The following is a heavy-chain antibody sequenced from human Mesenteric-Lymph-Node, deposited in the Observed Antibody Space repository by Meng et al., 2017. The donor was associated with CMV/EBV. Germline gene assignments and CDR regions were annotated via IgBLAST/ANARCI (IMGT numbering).Heavy chain of an antibody. CDR1: SFSGYY. J-gene: IGHJ2*01. CDR2: INHSGST. D-gene: IGHD4/OR15-4a*01. V-gene: IGHV4-34*01. CDR3: ARIRYDYGGYMTRKNWYFDL. Sequence: SFSGYYWSWIRQPPGKGLEWIGEINHSGSTNYNPSLKSRVTISVDTSKNQFSLKLRTVTAADTAVYYCARIRYDYGGYMTRKNWYFDLWGRGTLVTVSS.